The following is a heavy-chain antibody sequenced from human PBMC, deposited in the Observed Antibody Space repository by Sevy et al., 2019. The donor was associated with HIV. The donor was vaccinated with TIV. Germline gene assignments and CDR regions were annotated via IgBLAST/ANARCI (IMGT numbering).Heavy chain of an antibody. D-gene: IGHD1-7*01. CDR3: ASGGSGELWNYGYYYYGMDA. J-gene: IGHJ6*02. CDR1: GDTFSTYD. V-gene: IGHV1-8*02. Sequence: ASVKVSCKASGDTFSTYDINWVRQAPGQGLEWMGWMSPKSGSTGFAQKFQGRLTMTRDTSINTAYMELSSLRSEDTAVYYCASGGSGELWNYGYYYYGMDAWGQGTTVTVSS. CDR2: MSPKSGST.